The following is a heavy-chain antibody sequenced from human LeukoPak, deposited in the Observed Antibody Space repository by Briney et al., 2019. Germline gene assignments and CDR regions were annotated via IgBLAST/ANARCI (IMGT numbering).Heavy chain of an antibody. J-gene: IGHJ4*02. CDR1: GGSISSSNW. Sequence: SETLSLTCAVSGGSISSSNWWSWVRQPPGKGLEWIGEIYHSGSTNYNPSLKSRVTISVGKSKNQFSLKLSSVTAADTAVYYCARGYGDGYTEYYFDYWGQGTLVTVSS. V-gene: IGHV4-4*02. CDR2: IYHSGST. D-gene: IGHD5-24*01. CDR3: ARGYGDGYTEYYFDY.